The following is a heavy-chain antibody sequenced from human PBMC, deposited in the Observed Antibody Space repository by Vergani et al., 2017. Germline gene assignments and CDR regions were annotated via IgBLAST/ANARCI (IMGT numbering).Heavy chain of an antibody. V-gene: IGHV1-69*02. D-gene: IGHD4/OR15-4a*01. Sequence: QVQLVQSGAEVKKPGSSVKVSCKASGGTFSSYTISWVRQAPGQGLEWMGRIIPILGIANYAQKFQGRVTITADKSTSTAYMELSSLRSEDTAVYYCARGGAAYYDYGMDVWGQGTTVTVSS. J-gene: IGHJ6*02. CDR1: GGTFSSYT. CDR2: IIPILGIA. CDR3: ARGGAAYYDYGMDV.